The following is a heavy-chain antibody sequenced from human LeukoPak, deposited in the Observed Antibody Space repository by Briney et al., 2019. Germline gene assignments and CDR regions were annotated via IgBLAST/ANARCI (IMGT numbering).Heavy chain of an antibody. V-gene: IGHV1-2*02. CDR1: GYTFNSYL. J-gene: IGHJ4*02. CDR3: ARDLSAAALDY. D-gene: IGHD6-13*01. CDR2: INPNSGGT. Sequence: GASVKVSCKASGYTFNSYLISWVRQAPGQGLEWMGWINPNSGGTNYAQKFQGRVTMTRDTSISTAHMELSRLRSDDTAVYYCARDLSAAALDYWGQGTLVTVSS.